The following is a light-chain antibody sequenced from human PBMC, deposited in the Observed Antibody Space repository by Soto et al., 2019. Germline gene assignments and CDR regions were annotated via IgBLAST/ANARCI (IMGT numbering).Light chain of an antibody. J-gene: IGKJ1*01. CDR3: QHYNSYSEA. V-gene: IGKV1-5*03. CDR2: KAS. CDR1: QTISSW. Sequence: DIQMSQSRSTLSGSVGGRVTITFRASQTISSWLAWYQQKPGKAPKLLIYKASTLKSGVPSRFSGSGSGTEFTLTISSLQPDDFATYYCQHYNSYSEAFGQGTKVHIK.